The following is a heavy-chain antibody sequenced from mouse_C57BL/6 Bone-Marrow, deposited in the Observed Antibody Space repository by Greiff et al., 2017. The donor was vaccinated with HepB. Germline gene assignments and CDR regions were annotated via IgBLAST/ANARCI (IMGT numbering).Heavy chain of an antibody. J-gene: IGHJ4*01. Sequence: QVQLQQPGAELVKPGASVKLSCKASGYTFTSYWMHWVKQRPGQGLEWIGMIHPNSGSTNYNEKFKSKATLTVDKSSSTAYMQLSSLTSEDSAVYYCARRGVREGYAMDYWGRGTSVTVSS. V-gene: IGHV1-64*01. CDR3: ARRGVREGYAMDY. D-gene: IGHD2-14*01. CDR2: IHPNSGST. CDR1: GYTFTSYW.